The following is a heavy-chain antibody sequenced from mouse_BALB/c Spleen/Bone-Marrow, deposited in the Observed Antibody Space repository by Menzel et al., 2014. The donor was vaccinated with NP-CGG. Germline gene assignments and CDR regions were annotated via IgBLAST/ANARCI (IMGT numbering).Heavy chain of an antibody. CDR3: ATGTCAY. CDR2: ISNGGSST. J-gene: IGHJ3*01. CDR1: GFTFSSYT. V-gene: IGHV5-12-2*01. Sequence: EVQLVVSWVGLVEPSGSLILSCAASGFTFSSYTMFSFRPTPEKMLEWFADISNGGSSTYYPDNVKGKFTISRDKARITLNLQMSSLKSEDTAVYYCATGTCAYWGQGTPVTVSA. D-gene: IGHD3-1*01.